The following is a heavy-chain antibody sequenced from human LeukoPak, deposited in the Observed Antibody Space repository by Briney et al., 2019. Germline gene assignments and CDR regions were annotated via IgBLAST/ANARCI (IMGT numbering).Heavy chain of an antibody. CDR3: ARDGISGWDYYYYYMDV. D-gene: IGHD6-19*01. V-gene: IGHV4-39*07. Sequence: PSETLSLTCTVSGGSISSSSYYWGWIRQPPGKGLEWIGSIYYSGSTYYNPSLKSRVTISVDTSKNQFSLKLSSVTAADTAVYYCARDGISGWDYYYYYMDVWGKGTTVTISS. CDR1: GGSISSSSYY. CDR2: IYYSGST. J-gene: IGHJ6*03.